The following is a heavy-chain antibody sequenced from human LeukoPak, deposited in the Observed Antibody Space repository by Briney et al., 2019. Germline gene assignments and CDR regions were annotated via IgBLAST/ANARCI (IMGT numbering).Heavy chain of an antibody. J-gene: IGHJ4*01. CDR3: ARALRYDDSSGYYAY. CDR2: INPKSGVT. D-gene: IGHD3-22*01. CDR1: GYTFTGHY. V-gene: IGHV1-2*02. Sequence: GASVTVSCKASGYTFTGHYMHWVRQGPGQEPEWMGWINPKSGVTNYAQTFQGRVTMTRDTSISIVYMELSRLTLDDTAVYYCARALRYDDSSGYYAYWGQGTLVTVSS.